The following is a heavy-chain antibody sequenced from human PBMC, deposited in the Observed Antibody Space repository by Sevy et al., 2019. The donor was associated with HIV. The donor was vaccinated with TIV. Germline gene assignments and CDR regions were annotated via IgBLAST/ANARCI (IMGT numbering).Heavy chain of an antibody. D-gene: IGHD1-26*01. V-gene: IGHV3-49*04. Sequence: GGSLRLSCTASGFTFGDYTVSWVRQAPGKGLEWVGFIRSKSYGGTIEYAASVKGRFTISKDTSKSIAYLQMNSLKTEDTALYFCTRVEGATDWGMDVCGQGTTVTVSS. CDR2: IRSKSYGGTI. CDR1: GFTFGDYT. J-gene: IGHJ6*02. CDR3: TRVEGATDWGMDV.